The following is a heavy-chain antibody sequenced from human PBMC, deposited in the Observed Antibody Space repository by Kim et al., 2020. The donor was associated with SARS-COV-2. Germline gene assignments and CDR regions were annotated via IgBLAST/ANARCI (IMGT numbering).Heavy chain of an antibody. CDR1: GFTFSDHY. Sequence: GGSLRLSCAPSGFTFSDHYMDWVRQAPGKGLEWVGRTRNKANSYTTEYAASVKGRFTISRDDSKNSLYLQMNSLKTEDTAVYYCDTADGIAAAGPFDYWGQGTLVTVSS. CDR3: DTADGIAAAGPFDY. V-gene: IGHV3-72*01. CDR2: TRNKANSYTT. J-gene: IGHJ4*02. D-gene: IGHD6-13*01.